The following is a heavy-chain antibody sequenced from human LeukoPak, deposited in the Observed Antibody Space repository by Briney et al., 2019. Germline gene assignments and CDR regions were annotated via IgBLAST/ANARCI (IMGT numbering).Heavy chain of an antibody. D-gene: IGHD3-22*01. V-gene: IGHV3-21*01. Sequence: GGSLRLSCAASGFTFSSYSMNWVRQAPGKGLEWVSSISSSSSYIYYADSVKGRFTISRDNAKNSLYLQMNSLRAEGTAVYYCARYDSSGYLTFDYWGQGTLVTVSS. CDR1: GFTFSSYS. CDR3: ARYDSSGYLTFDY. J-gene: IGHJ4*02. CDR2: ISSSSSYI.